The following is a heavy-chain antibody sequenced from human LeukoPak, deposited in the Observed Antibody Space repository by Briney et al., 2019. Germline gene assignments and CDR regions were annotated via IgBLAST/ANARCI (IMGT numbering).Heavy chain of an antibody. CDR2: IYYSGST. CDR3: ARHRLDTAMVTYWFDP. D-gene: IGHD5-18*01. J-gene: IGHJ5*02. CDR1: GGSISSSSYY. Sequence: PSETLSLTCTVSGGSISSSSYYWGWIRQPPGKGLEWIGSIYYSGSTYYNPSHKSRVTISVDTSKNQFSLKLSSVTAADTAVYYCARHRLDTAMVTYWFDPWGQGTLVTVSS. V-gene: IGHV4-39*01.